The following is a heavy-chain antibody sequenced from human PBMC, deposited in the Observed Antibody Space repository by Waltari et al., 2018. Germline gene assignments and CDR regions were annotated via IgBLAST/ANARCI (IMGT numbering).Heavy chain of an antibody. J-gene: IGHJ4*02. V-gene: IGHV2-5*01. CDR3: AHKPYYYDSSGYYWMMDY. CDR1: GFSLSTSGVG. Sequence: QITLKESGPTLVKPTQTLTLTCTFSGFSLSTSGVGVGWIRQHPGKALEWLALIYWNDDNGYSPSLKCRLTITKDTSKNQVVLTMTNMDPVDTATYYCAHKPYYYDSSGYYWMMDYWGQGTLVTVSS. CDR2: IYWNDDN. D-gene: IGHD3-22*01.